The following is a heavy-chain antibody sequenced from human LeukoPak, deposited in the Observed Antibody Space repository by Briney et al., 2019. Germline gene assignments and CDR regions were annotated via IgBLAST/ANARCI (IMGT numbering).Heavy chain of an antibody. D-gene: IGHD3-22*01. Sequence: QTGGSLRLSCAASGFTFSSYGIHWVRQAPGKGLEWVAFISYDGSYEYYADSVKGRFTISRDNSKNTLYLHMNSLRPEDTAVYYCAKDLYYYDKGGFDYWGQGTLVTVSS. V-gene: IGHV3-30*18. CDR2: ISYDGSYE. CDR1: GFTFSSYG. J-gene: IGHJ4*02. CDR3: AKDLYYYDKGGFDY.